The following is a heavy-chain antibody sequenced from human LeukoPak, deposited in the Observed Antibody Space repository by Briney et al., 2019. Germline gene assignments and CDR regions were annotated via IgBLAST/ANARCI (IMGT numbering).Heavy chain of an antibody. Sequence: ASVKVSCKASGYTFTSYGISWVRQAPGQGLEWMGWISAYNGNTNYAQKLQGRVTMTTDTSTSTAYMELRSLRSDDTAVYYCARTHGYGDRYNWFDPGGQGTLVTVSS. CDR1: GYTFTSYG. V-gene: IGHV1-18*01. CDR2: ISAYNGNT. J-gene: IGHJ5*02. CDR3: ARTHGYGDRYNWFDP. D-gene: IGHD4-17*01.